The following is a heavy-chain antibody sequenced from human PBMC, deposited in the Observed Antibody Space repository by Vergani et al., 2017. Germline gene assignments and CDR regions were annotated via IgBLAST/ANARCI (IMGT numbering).Heavy chain of an antibody. CDR2: IYYNVNT. CDR3: ARDRPYGYGGRVGKWFDP. CDR1: GDSMSSHY. Sequence: QVQLQASGPGLLKPSETLTLICTVSGDSMSSHYWSWIRQPPGKGLEWIGYIYYNVNTNYNPSLKSRVTISLDTSKNQFYLRLTSVTTSDTAVYYCARDRPYGYGGRVGKWFDPWGQGTLVTVSS. J-gene: IGHJ5*02. V-gene: IGHV4-59*11. D-gene: IGHD5-18*01.